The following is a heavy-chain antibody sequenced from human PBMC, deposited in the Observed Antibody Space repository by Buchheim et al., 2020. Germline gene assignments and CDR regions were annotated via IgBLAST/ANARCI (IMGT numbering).Heavy chain of an antibody. CDR3: ARDSALGYCISTSCYPARGYYYYGMDV. CDR2: ISSSSSYI. D-gene: IGHD2-2*01. Sequence: EVQLVESGGGLVKPGGSLRLSCAASGFTFSSYSMNWVRQAPGKGLEWVSSISSSSSYIYYADSVKGRFTISRDNAKNSLYLQMNSLRAEDTAVYYCARDSALGYCISTSCYPARGYYYYGMDVWGQGTT. CDR1: GFTFSSYS. V-gene: IGHV3-21*01. J-gene: IGHJ6*02.